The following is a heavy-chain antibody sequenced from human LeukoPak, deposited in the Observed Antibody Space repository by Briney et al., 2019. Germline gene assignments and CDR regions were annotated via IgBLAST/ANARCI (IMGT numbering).Heavy chain of an antibody. CDR2: IYYSGST. CDR3: ARGAWYGDYENS. J-gene: IGHJ4*02. V-gene: IGHV4-59*01. Sequence: SETLSLTCTVSGGSISSYYWSWIRQPPGKGLEWIGYIYYSGSTNYNPSLKSRVTISVDTSKNQFSLKLSSVTAADTAVYYCARGAWYGDYENSWGQGTLVTVSS. D-gene: IGHD4-17*01. CDR1: GGSISSYY.